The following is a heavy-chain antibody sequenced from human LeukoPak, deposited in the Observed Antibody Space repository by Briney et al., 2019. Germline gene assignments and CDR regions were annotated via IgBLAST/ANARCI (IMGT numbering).Heavy chain of an antibody. V-gene: IGHV4-4*07. CDR1: GGSISSYY. Sequence: SETLSLTCTVSGGSISSYYWSWIRQPAGKGLEWIGRIYTSGSTNYNPSLKSRVTMSVDTSKNQFSLKLSSVTAADTAVYYCAREVVVVVAATPFGAFDIWGQGTMVTASS. D-gene: IGHD2-15*01. J-gene: IGHJ3*02. CDR3: AREVVVVVAATPFGAFDI. CDR2: IYTSGST.